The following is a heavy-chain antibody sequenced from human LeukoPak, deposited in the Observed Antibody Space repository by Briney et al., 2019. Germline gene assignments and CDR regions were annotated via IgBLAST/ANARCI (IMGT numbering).Heavy chain of an antibody. V-gene: IGHV3-23*01. Sequence: GGSLRLSCAASGFSFSNYAMTWVRQAPRQGLEWVSSITHSGGSTYYADSVKGRFTISRDNSKNTLYLRLNSLRAEDTAIYFCAKDRWYDGESGYFDHWGRGTLVTVSS. CDR1: GFSFSNYA. D-gene: IGHD3-10*01. CDR3: AKDRWYDGESGYFDH. J-gene: IGHJ4*02. CDR2: ITHSGGST.